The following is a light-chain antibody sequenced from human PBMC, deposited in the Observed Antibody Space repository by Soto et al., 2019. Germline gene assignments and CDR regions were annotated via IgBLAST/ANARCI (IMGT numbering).Light chain of an antibody. CDR3: QQYNTFWT. V-gene: IGKV1-5*03. CDR2: KAS. CDR1: ESISAW. J-gene: IGKJ1*01. Sequence: DLPMTQSPATLSASVGDRVTITCRASESISAWLAWYQQKPGKAPRLLIYKASSLESGVPSRFSGSGSGTEFTLTISSLQPDDFASYDCQQYNTFWTFGQGTKVDIK.